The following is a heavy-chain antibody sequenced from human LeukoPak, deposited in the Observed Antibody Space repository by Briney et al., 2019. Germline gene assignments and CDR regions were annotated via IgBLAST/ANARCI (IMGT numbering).Heavy chain of an antibody. CDR3: ARRCDSGGYRFWFDP. D-gene: IGHD3-16*02. J-gene: IGHJ5*02. V-gene: IGHV5-51*01. CDR1: GYSFTNYW. CDR2: ISPHDSDT. Sequence: GESLKISCKGTGYSFTNYWIGWVRQMPGKGLEWMGMISPHDSDTRYSPSFQGQVTISADKFITTAYLQWSSLKASDTAIYYCARRCDSGGYRFWFDPWGQGTLVTVSS.